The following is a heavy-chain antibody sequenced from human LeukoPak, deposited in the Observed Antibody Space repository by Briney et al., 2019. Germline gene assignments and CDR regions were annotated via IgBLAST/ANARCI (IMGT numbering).Heavy chain of an antibody. CDR3: ARGQLFLPPGEN. V-gene: IGHV1-2*02. CDR2: INPNSGGT. D-gene: IGHD6-6*01. CDR1: GYTFTSYD. Sequence: ASVKVSCKASGYTFTSYDINWVRQAPGQGREWMGWINPNSGGTNYAQKFQGRVTMTRDTSISTAYMELSRLRSDDTAVYYCARGQLFLPPGENWGQGTLVTVSS. J-gene: IGHJ4*02.